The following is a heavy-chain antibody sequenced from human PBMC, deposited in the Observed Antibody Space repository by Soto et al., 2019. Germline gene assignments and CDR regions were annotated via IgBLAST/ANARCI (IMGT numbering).Heavy chain of an antibody. J-gene: IGHJ6*02. CDR1: GYTFTSYG. V-gene: IGHV1-18*04. CDR3: ASSCISTSCPSFYYYYGLDA. Sequence: GASVKVSCKASGYTFTSYGFTWVRQAPGQGLEWMGWISAHNGDTNYAHKFQGRVTMTTGTSTSTAYMELRSLRSDDTAVYYCASSCISTSCPSFYYYYGLDAWGQGTTVTVSS. D-gene: IGHD2-2*01. CDR2: ISAHNGDT.